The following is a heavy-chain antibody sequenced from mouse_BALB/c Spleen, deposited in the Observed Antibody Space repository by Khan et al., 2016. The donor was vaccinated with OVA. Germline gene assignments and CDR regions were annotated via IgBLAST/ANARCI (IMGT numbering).Heavy chain of an antibody. J-gene: IGHJ4*01. V-gene: IGHV2-3*01. CDR3: AKDRGYYAVDY. CDR1: GFSLTSYG. Sequence: VQLQESGPGLVAPSQSLSITCPVSGFSLTSYGVSWVRQPPGKGLEWLGVIWGDGNTNFHSALRSRLSISKDNSKSQVFLKLNSLQTDDTATYYCAKDRGYYAVDYWGQGTSVTVSS. CDR2: IWGDGNT.